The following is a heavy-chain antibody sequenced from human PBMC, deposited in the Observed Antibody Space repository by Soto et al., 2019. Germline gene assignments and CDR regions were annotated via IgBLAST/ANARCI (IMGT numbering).Heavy chain of an antibody. V-gene: IGHV1-69*01. CDR1: GGTFSRHG. CDR3: ARGWGYDNNDDYYAY. J-gene: IGHJ4*02. Sequence: QVQLVQSGAEVRKPGSSVKVSCKASGGTFSRHGISWVRQAPGQGLEWMGGIIPIFGTANHAQKFQGRVTITAEESTSTAYMELSSLRSEDTAVYYCARGWGYDNNDDYYAYWGQGTLVIVSS. D-gene: IGHD3-22*01. CDR2: IIPIFGTA.